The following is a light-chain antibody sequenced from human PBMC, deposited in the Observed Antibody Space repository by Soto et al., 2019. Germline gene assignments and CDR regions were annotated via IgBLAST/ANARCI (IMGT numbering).Light chain of an antibody. CDR3: QQYNTSRRT. CDR2: AAS. CDR1: QDIGND. J-gene: IGKJ1*01. V-gene: IGKV1-6*01. Sequence: ATPRCKAPAALVAAEGVSDTSTCRASQDIGNDLGWYQQKPGKAPNLLIYAASRLQSGVPARFSGSGTGTESTLTSSRLQDEYLTAYPYQQYNTSRRTFCQGTNVDIK.